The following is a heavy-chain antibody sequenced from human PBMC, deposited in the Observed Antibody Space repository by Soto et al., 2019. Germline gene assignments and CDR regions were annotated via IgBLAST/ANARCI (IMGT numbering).Heavy chain of an antibody. V-gene: IGHV3-7*01. D-gene: IGHD6-6*01. CDR2: IKQDGSEK. Sequence: PGGSLRLSCAAFGFPFSRYWMSWVRQAPGKGLEWVANIKQDGSEKSYVDSVKGRFSISRDNAKNSLYLQMNSLRVEDTAVYFCGRDPPSRSGRPGGWFEPWGQGALVTVSS. CDR1: GFPFSRYW. CDR3: GRDPPSRSGRPGGWFEP. J-gene: IGHJ5*02.